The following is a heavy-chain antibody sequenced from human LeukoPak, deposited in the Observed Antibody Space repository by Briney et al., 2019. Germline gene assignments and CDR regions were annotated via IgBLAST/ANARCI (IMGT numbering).Heavy chain of an antibody. V-gene: IGHV4-34*01. D-gene: IGHD6-19*01. J-gene: IGHJ4*02. Sequence: SETLSLTCVVYGGSFSGYYWSWIRQPPGKVLEWIGEINHSGSTNYNPSLKSRVTISVDTSKNQFSLKLSSVTAADTAVYYCARLAVAGRRHGDWGQVTLVTVSS. CDR3: ARLAVAGRRHGD. CDR2: INHSGST. CDR1: GGSFSGYY.